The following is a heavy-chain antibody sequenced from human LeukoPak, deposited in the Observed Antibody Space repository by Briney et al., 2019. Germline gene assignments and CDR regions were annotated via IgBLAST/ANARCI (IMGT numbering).Heavy chain of an antibody. CDR1: EFTVSDNY. CDR3: ARDTRRAPLTAGDY. V-gene: IGHV3-66*02. Sequence: PGGSLRLSCTASEFTVSDNYIYWVRQAPGKGLECVSVNYSGGTTYYADSVKGRFTISRDNSNNTVYLQMNSLRPDDTAMYYCARDTRRAPLTAGDYWGQGTLVTVSS. D-gene: IGHD1-20*01. CDR2: NYSGGTT. J-gene: IGHJ4*02.